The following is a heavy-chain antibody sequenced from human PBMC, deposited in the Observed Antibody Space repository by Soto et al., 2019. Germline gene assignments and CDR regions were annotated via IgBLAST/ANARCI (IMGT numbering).Heavy chain of an antibody. CDR2: INHSGST. CDR1: GGSFSGYY. V-gene: IGHV4-34*01. Sequence: QSQTLSLTCAVYGGSFSGYYWSWIRQPPGKGLEWIGEINHSGSTNYNPSLKSRVTISVDTSKNQFSLKLSSVTAADTAVYYCASICPQPSRYYYYYYMDVWGKGTTVTVSS. J-gene: IGHJ6*03. CDR3: ASICPQPSRYYYYYYMDV.